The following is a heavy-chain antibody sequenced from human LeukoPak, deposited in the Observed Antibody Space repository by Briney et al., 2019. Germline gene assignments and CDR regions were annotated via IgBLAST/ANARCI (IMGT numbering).Heavy chain of an antibody. D-gene: IGHD3-22*01. CDR1: GFTFLSYG. J-gene: IGHJ4*02. Sequence: GGSLRLSCAASGFTFLSYGMHWVRQAPGKGLEWVAFIRYDGSNKYYADSVKGRFTISRDTAKNSLYLQMNTLRAEDTAVYYCARASRYDSSGYYPYYFDYWGQGTLVTVSS. CDR3: ARASRYDSSGYYPYYFDY. CDR2: IRYDGSNK. V-gene: IGHV3-30*02.